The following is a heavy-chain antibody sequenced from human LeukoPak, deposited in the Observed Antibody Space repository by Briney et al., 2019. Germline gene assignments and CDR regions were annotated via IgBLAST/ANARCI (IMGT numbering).Heavy chain of an antibody. D-gene: IGHD2-2*01. V-gene: IGHV4-59*01. J-gene: IGHJ5*02. CDR3: ARSDYQLLFSWFDP. Sequence: RASETLSLTCTVSGGSISSYYWSWIRQPAGKGLEWIGYIYYSGSTNYNPSLKSRVTISVDTSKNQFSLKLSSVTAADTAVYYCARSDYQLLFSWFDPWGQGTLVTVSS. CDR1: GGSISSYY. CDR2: IYYSGST.